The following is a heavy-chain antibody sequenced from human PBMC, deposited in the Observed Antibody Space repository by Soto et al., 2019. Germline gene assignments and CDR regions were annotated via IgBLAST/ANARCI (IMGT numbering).Heavy chain of an antibody. V-gene: IGHV3-48*03. CDR3: GRGSGSPRRLDY. Sequence: EVQLVESGGGLVQPGGSLRLSCAASGFTFRSYEMTWVRQAPGKGLEWVSYISRSGSTIKYADSVKGRFTISRDNAKNSLYLQMNSLRGEDTAVYYCGRGSGSPRRLDYWGQGTLVTVSS. J-gene: IGHJ4*02. D-gene: IGHD1-26*01. CDR1: GFTFRSYE. CDR2: ISRSGSTI.